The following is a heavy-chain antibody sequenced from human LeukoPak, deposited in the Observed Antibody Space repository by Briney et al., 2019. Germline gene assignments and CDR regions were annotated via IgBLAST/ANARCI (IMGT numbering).Heavy chain of an antibody. CDR3: ARIMPDSSGYYYFDY. CDR1: GFTFSSYEM. CDR2: IDWDDDK. V-gene: IGHV2-70*11. D-gene: IGHD3-22*01. J-gene: IGHJ4*02. Sequence: LRLSCAASGFTFSSYEMNWVRQAPGKALEWLARIDWDDDKYYSTSLKTRLTISKDTSKNQVVLTVTNMDPVDTATYYCARIMPDSSGYYYFDYWGQGTLVTVSS.